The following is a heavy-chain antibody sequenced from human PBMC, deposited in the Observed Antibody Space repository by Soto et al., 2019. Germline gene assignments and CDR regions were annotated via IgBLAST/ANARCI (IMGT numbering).Heavy chain of an antibody. V-gene: IGHV4-59*01. D-gene: IGHD4-17*01. CDR1: GGSFSSYY. Sequence: SETLSLTCTVSGGSFSSYYGNWIRQPPGKGLEWIAYIYDSGSTNYNPSLKIRVTISVDTSKNQFSLKLSSATAADTAVYYCARAPVTPGYYYYYGKDVWGQGTTVTVSS. CDR2: IYDSGST. CDR3: ARAPVTPGYYYYYGKDV. J-gene: IGHJ6*02.